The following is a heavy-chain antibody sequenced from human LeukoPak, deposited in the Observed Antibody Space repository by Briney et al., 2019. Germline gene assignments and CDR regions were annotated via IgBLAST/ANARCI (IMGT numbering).Heavy chain of an antibody. CDR2: IWYDGSNK. J-gene: IGHJ4*02. CDR3: ARAPNYDILTGYYGDYYFDY. CDR1: GFTFSSYG. V-gene: IGHV3-33*01. Sequence: GGSLRLSCAASGFTFSSYGMHWVRQAPGKGLEWVAVIWYDGSNKYYADSVKGRFTISRDNSKNTLYLQVNSLRAEDTAVYYCARAPNYDILTGYYGDYYFDYWGQGTLVTVSS. D-gene: IGHD3-9*01.